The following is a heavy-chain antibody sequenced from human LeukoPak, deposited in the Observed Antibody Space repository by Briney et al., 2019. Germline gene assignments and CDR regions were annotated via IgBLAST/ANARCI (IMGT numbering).Heavy chain of an antibody. D-gene: IGHD6-19*01. Sequence: GGSLRLSCAASGFTFDDYAMHWVRQAPGKGLEWVSGISWNSGSIGYADSVKGRFTISRDNAKNSLYLQMNSLRAEDTALYYCAKGRAVAGTPNWFDPWGQGTLVTVSS. V-gene: IGHV3-9*01. CDR1: GFTFDDYA. CDR3: AKGRAVAGTPNWFDP. J-gene: IGHJ5*02. CDR2: ISWNSGSI.